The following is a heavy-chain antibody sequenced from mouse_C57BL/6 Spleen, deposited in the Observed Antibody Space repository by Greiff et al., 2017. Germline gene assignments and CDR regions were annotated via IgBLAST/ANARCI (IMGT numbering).Heavy chain of an antibody. J-gene: IGHJ2*01. Sequence: VQGVESGAELVRPGASVKLSCKASGYTFTDYYINWVKQRPGQGLEWIARIYPGSGNTYYNEKFKGKATLTAEKSSSTAYMQLSSLTSEDSAVYFCARFTTVPHYFDYWGQGTTLTVSS. V-gene: IGHV1-76*01. CDR1: GYTFTDYY. CDR2: IYPGSGNT. CDR3: ARFTTVPHYFDY. D-gene: IGHD1-1*01.